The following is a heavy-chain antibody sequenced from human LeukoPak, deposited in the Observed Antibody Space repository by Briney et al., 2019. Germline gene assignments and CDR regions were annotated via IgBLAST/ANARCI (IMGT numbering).Heavy chain of an antibody. V-gene: IGHV3-30*02. CDR3: ARDQYGENSFDY. Sequence: PGGSLRLSCAASGFTFSSYGMHWVRQAPGKGLEWVAFIRYDGSNKYYADSVKGRFTISRDNSKNTLYLQMNSLRAEDTAVYYCARDQYGENSFDYWGQGTLVTVSS. D-gene: IGHD4-23*01. CDR2: IRYDGSNK. CDR1: GFTFSSYG. J-gene: IGHJ4*02.